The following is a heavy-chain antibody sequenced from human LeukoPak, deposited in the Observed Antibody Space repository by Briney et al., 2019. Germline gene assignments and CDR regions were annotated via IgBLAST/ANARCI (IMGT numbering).Heavy chain of an antibody. D-gene: IGHD3-22*01. CDR2: ISSSGNVI. V-gene: IGHV3-48*03. CDR1: GFTFSTYE. J-gene: IGHJ4*02. CDR3: ARLRKHYYDTSAYYRYLDY. Sequence: PGGSLRLSCAASGFTFSTYEMTWVRQAPGKGLEWVPYISSSGNVIYYADSVKGRSTISRDNAKNSLYLQMNSLRAEDTAVYYCARLRKHYYDTSAYYRYLDYWGQGTLVTVSS.